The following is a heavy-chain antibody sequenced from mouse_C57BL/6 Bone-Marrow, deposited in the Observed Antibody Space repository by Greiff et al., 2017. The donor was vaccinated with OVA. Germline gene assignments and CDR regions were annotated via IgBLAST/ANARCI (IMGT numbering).Heavy chain of an antibody. J-gene: IGHJ2*01. V-gene: IGHV5-12*01. CDR2: ISNGGGST. Sequence: VQLKESGGGLVQPGGSLKLSCAASGFTFSDYYMYWVRQTPEKRLEWVAYISNGGGSTYYPDTVKGRFTISRDNAKNTLYLQMSRLKSEDTAMYYCARHEGYYFDYWGQGTTLTVSS. CDR3: ARHEGYYFDY. CDR1: GFTFSDYY.